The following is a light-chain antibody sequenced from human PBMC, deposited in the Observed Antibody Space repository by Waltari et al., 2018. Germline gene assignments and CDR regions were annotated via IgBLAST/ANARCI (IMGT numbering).Light chain of an antibody. Sequence: QSVLTQPPSVSAAPGQTVTISCSADSSKIGNNYVSWYQHFPGTAPKLLIYENNRRSSRIPYRFSGSKSGTSATLSITGLQTGDEADYYCGTWDASLGGIFGTGTKVTVL. CDR1: SSKIGNNY. CDR2: ENN. J-gene: IGLJ1*01. V-gene: IGLV1-51*02. CDR3: GTWDASLGGI.